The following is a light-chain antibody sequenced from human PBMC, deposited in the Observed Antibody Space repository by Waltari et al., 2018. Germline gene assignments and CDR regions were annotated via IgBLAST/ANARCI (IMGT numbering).Light chain of an antibody. CDR1: SCSLPTTSY. V-gene: IGLV8-61*01. CDR2: KAN. CDR3: ALYMGSGIWV. J-gene: IGLJ3*02. Sequence: QTVVTQEPSLSVSPGGTVPLHSALISCSLPTTSYTPVYQQTPGQAPRTLVYKANARSSGVPDRFSGSILGNTAALTITGAQADDESDYYCALYMGSGIWVFGGGTRLTVL.